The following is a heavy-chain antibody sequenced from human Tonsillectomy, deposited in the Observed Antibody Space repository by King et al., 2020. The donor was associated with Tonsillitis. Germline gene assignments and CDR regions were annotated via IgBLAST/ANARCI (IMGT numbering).Heavy chain of an antibody. V-gene: IGHV3-74*01. D-gene: IGHD7-27*01. CDR3: VSSKWGGSSDS. J-gene: IGHJ4*02. CDR2: INRDGGST. Sequence: VQQVESGGGLVQPGGSLRLSCAASGFTFSSYWMHWVRQAPGKGLLWVSRINRDGGSTSYADSVKGRFTISRDNAKNTLYLQMNSLRVEDTAVYYCVSSKWGGSSDSWGQGTLVTVSS. CDR1: GFTFSSYW.